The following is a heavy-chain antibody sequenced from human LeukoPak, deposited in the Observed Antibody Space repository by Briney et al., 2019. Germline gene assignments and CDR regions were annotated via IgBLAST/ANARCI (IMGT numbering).Heavy chain of an antibody. CDR1: GITFSNYA. CDR2: VSGSGGST. V-gene: IGHV3-23*01. J-gene: IGHJ4*02. Sequence: GGSLRLSCAASGITFSNYAMSWVRQAPGKGLEWVSDVSGSGGSTYYADSMKGRYTISRDNSRTTLYLQMNSLRDEDTLVYFCAKGPRETVVVTHYFDSWGQGTLVTVSS. D-gene: IGHD3-22*01. CDR3: AKGPRETVVVTHYFDS.